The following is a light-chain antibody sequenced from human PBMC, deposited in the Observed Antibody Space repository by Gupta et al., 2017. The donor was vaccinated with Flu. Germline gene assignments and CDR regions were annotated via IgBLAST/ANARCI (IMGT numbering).Light chain of an antibody. Sequence: EIVLTQSTATLSLSPGERATLSCRASQSVSTYLAWYQQKPGQTPRLLIYDASNRDTGIPARFSGSGCGRDLTLTISSREQEDFAVYYCQKRSNWPPYTFGQGTRLEIK. V-gene: IGKV3-11*02. J-gene: IGKJ2*01. CDR3: QKRSNWPPYT. CDR1: QSVSTY. CDR2: DAS.